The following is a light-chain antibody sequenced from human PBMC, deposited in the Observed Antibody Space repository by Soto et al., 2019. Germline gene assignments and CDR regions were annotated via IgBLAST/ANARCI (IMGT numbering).Light chain of an antibody. Sequence: QAVVTQPPSVSGAPGQRVTISCTGSSSNIGAGYDVHWYQQLPGTAPKLLIYGNSNRPSGVPDRFSGSKSGTSASLAITGLQPEDEADYYCQSYDSSLSGYGFGTGTKLTVL. CDR2: GNS. CDR1: SSNIGAGYD. V-gene: IGLV1-40*01. CDR3: QSYDSSLSGYG. J-gene: IGLJ1*01.